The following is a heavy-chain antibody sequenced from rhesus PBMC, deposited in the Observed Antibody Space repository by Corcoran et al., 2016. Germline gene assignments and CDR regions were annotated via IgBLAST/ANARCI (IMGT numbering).Heavy chain of an antibody. Sequence: QVQLLESGPGLVKPSETLALTCAVSGGSISSSNWWSWIRQPPGKGLEWIGYISGRCVSTYSKPSLKGRVTISTDTSKTQFSLKLSSVTAADTAMYFCARDRGGDYYDYWGQGVLVTVSS. D-gene: IGHD3-34*01. CDR2: ISGRCVST. V-gene: IGHV4-65*01. CDR3: ARDRGGDYYDY. J-gene: IGHJ4*01. CDR1: GGSISSSNW.